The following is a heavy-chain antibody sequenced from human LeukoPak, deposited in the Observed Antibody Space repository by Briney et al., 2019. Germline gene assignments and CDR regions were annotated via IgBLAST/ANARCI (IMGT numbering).Heavy chain of an antibody. CDR3: ARGGLGNRKQLDVGDAFDI. Sequence: PSQTLSLTCAISGDSVSSNSAAWNWIRQSPSRGLEWLGRTYYRSKWYNDYAVSVKSRITINPDTSKNQFSLQLNSVTPEDTAVYYCARGGLGNRKQLDVGDAFDIWGQGTMVTVSS. CDR2: TYYRSKWYN. V-gene: IGHV6-1*01. J-gene: IGHJ3*02. D-gene: IGHD6-6*01. CDR1: GDSVSSNSAA.